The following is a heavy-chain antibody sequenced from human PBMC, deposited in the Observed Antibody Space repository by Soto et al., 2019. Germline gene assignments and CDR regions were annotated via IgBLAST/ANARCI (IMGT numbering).Heavy chain of an antibody. V-gene: IGHV1-69*05. Sequence: SVKVSCKASGGTFSSYAIRWVRQAPGQGLEWMGRIIPIFGTANYAQKYQGRVTITTDESTSTAYMELSSLRSEDTAEYYCERYLTSFYYFWSGYYPDPLRYYYYMDVWGKGTTVTVSS. J-gene: IGHJ6*03. D-gene: IGHD3-3*01. CDR2: IIPIFGTA. CDR3: ERYLTSFYYFWSGYYPDPLRYYYYMDV. CDR1: GGTFSSYA.